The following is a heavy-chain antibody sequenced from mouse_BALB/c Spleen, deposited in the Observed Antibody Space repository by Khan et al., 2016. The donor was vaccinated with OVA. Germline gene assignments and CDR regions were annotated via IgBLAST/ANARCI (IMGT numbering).Heavy chain of an antibody. CDR1: GYSITSDYA. J-gene: IGHJ4*01. CDR3: AREPYGNYAMDY. Sequence: EVKLEESGPGLVKPSQSLSLTCTVTGYSITSDYAWNWIRQFPGNKLEWMGYICYSGSTSYNPSLKSRISITRDTSKNQFFLQLNSVTTEDTATYYCAREPYGNYAMDYWGQGTSVTVSS. V-gene: IGHV3-2*02. CDR2: ICYSGST. D-gene: IGHD2-10*02.